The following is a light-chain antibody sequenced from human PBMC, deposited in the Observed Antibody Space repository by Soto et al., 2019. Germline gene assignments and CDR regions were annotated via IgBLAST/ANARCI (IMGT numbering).Light chain of an antibody. V-gene: IGLV1-44*01. CDR1: SSNIGSNP. Sequence: QSVLTQPPSASGTPGQRVTISCSGSSSNIGSNPVNWYQQLPGTAPKLLIYSDDHRSSGVPDRFSGSKSGTSASLAIDGLQSEDEADYYCASWDDSLGGDWVFGEGTKLTVL. CDR3: ASWDDSLGGDWV. J-gene: IGLJ3*02. CDR2: SDD.